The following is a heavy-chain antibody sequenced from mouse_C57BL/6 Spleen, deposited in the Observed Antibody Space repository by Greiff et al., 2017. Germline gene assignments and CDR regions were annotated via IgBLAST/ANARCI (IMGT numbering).Heavy chain of an antibody. Sequence: QVHVQQSGAELVRPGTSVKVSCKASGYAFTNYLIEWVKQRPGQGLEWIGVINPGSGGTNYNEKFKGKATLTADKSSSTAYMQLSSLTSEDSAVYFCARDSSGYYFDYWGQGTTLTVSS. V-gene: IGHV1-54*01. CDR1: GYAFTNYL. CDR3: ARDSSGYYFDY. J-gene: IGHJ2*01. CDR2: INPGSGGT. D-gene: IGHD3-2*02.